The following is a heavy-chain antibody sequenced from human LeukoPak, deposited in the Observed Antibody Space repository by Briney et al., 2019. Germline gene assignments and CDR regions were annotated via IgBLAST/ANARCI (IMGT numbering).Heavy chain of an antibody. CDR3: AKHVSGSLFYFDY. CDR2: INSDGSTT. V-gene: IGHV3-74*01. CDR1: GFASSRYW. J-gene: IGHJ4*02. Sequence: PGGSLRLSCAASGFASSRYWMHWVRQAPGKGLVWVSRINSDGSTTDYADSVKGRFTISRDNAKNTLHLQMNSLRGEDTAVYYCAKHVSGSLFYFDYWGQRTLVTVSS. D-gene: IGHD3-10*01.